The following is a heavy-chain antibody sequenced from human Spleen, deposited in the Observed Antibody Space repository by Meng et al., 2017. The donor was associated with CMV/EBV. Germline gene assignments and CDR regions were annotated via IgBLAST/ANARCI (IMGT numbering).Heavy chain of an antibody. D-gene: IGHD2-15*01. CDR2: IYWDDDK. Sequence: SWCSLSTSGRGVGWIRQPPGKALEWLALIYWDDDKRYSPSLKNRLTITKDTSKNQVVLTMTNMDPVDTATYYCAHRDYCSGGTCTFDYWGQGTLVTVSS. CDR1: WCSLSTSGRG. V-gene: IGHV2-5*02. J-gene: IGHJ4*02. CDR3: AHRDYCSGGTCTFDY.